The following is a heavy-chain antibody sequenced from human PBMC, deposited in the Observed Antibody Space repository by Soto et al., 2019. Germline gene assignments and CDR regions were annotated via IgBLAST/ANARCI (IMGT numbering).Heavy chain of an antibody. Sequence: QVHLVQSGAEVKKPGASVKVSCKGSGYAFTTYGITWVRQAPGQGLEWMGWISAHNGNTNYAQKLQGRVTVTRDTSTSTAYMELSSLRSDDTAVYYCARGRDGEYWGQGALVTVSS. V-gene: IGHV1-18*01. CDR3: ARGRDGEY. CDR2: ISAHNGNT. D-gene: IGHD3-10*01. J-gene: IGHJ4*02. CDR1: GYAFTTYG.